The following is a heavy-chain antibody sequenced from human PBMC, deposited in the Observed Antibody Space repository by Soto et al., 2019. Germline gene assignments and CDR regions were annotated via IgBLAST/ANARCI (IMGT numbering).Heavy chain of an antibody. V-gene: IGHV4-38-2*01. Sequence: PSETLSLTCDVSGYSITSGYYWGWVRQPPGKGLEWIGSFYYGGSTFYNPSLKSRVTISVDASKNNFSLRLTSVTAADTAVYFCTRVVAGLDYWGQGILVPVSS. J-gene: IGHJ4*02. D-gene: IGHD6-19*01. CDR1: GYSITSGYY. CDR3: TRVVAGLDY. CDR2: FYYGGST.